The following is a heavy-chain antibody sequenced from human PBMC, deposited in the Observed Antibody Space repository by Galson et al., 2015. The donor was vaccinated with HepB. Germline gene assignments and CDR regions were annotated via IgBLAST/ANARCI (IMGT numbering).Heavy chain of an antibody. CDR1: GFSLSTSGVG. J-gene: IGHJ4*02. CDR3: AHGHVEMATIPLFDY. Sequence: PALVKPTQTLTLTCTFSGFSLSTSGVGVGWIRQPPGKALEWLALIYWDDDKRYSPSLKSRLTITKDTSKNQVVLTMTNMDPVDTATYYCAHGHVEMATIPLFDYWGQGTLVTVSS. V-gene: IGHV2-5*02. CDR2: IYWDDDK. D-gene: IGHD5-24*01.